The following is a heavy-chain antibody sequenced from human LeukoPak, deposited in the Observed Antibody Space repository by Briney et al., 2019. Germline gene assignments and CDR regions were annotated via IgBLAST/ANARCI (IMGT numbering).Heavy chain of an antibody. CDR2: ISSSSSYI. Sequence: GGSLRLSCAASGFTFSSYSMNWVRQAPGKGLEGVSSISSSSSYIYYGDSVKGRFTIFRDNAKNSLYLQMNRLRAEDTAVYYFSRTGYYDFWSGYVLGLPVYCYFDLWGRGTLVTVSS. CDR3: SRTGYYDFWSGYVLGLPVYCYFDL. CDR1: GFTFSSYS. V-gene: IGHV3-21*01. D-gene: IGHD3-3*01. J-gene: IGHJ2*01.